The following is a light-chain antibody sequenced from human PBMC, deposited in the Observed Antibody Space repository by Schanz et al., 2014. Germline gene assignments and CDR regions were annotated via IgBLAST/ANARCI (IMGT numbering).Light chain of an antibody. V-gene: IGLV7-46*01. Sequence: QAVVTQEPSLTVSPGGTVTLTCGSSTGAVTSGHYPYWFQQQPGQAPRTLIYDTSNKHSWTPARFSGSLLGGKAALTLSGAQPEDEAEYYCVLSSLLPLPWVFGGGTKLTVL. CDR1: TGAVTSGHY. CDR2: DTS. CDR3: VLSSLLPLPWV. J-gene: IGLJ3*02.